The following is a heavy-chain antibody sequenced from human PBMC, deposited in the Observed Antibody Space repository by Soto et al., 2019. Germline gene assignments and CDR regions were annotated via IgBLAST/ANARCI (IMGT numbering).Heavy chain of an antibody. D-gene: IGHD1-7*01. J-gene: IGHJ6*02. CDR3: AREGLTGTIVLYYYYGMDV. CDR2: IYYSGST. V-gene: IGHV4-59*01. CDR1: GGSISSYY. Sequence: QVQLQESGPGLVKPSETLSLTCTVSGGSISSYYWSWIRQPPGKGLEWIGYIYYSGSTNYNASLKSRVTISVDTSKNQVSLKLSSVTAADTAVYYCAREGLTGTIVLYYYYGMDVWCQGTTVTVSS.